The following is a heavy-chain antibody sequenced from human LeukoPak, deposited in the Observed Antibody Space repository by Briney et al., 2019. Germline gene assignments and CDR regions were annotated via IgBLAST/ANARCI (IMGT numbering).Heavy chain of an antibody. CDR2: ISSGSTYK. D-gene: IGHD6-19*01. V-gene: IGHV3-21*01. CDR1: GFTFSDYS. CDR3: TRGPTLIGVAGTWPLDY. Sequence: PGGTLRLSCAASGFTFSDYSMHWVRQAPGKGLEWVSSISSGSTYKYSADSLKGRFTISRDNAKNSLYLQMNSLRAEDSAVYYCTRGPTLIGVAGTWPLDYWGQGTLVTVSS. J-gene: IGHJ4*02.